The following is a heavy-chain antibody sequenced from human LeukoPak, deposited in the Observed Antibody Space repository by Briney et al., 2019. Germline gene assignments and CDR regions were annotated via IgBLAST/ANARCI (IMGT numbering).Heavy chain of an antibody. CDR2: IWYDGSNK. Sequence: PGGSLRLSCAASGFTFSSYGMHWVRQAPGKGLEWVAVIWYDGSNKYYADSVKGRFTISRDNSKNTLYLQMNSLRAEDTAVYYCARAGYSYGLDYWGQETLVTVSS. CDR3: ARAGYSYGLDY. V-gene: IGHV3-33*01. D-gene: IGHD5-18*01. CDR1: GFTFSSYG. J-gene: IGHJ4*02.